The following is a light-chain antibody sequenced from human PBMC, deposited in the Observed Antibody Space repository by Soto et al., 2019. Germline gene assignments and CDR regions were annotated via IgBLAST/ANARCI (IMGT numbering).Light chain of an antibody. CDR1: GSNIGSNY. CDR2: SNS. J-gene: IGLJ2*01. Sequence: QPVLTQPPSASGTPGQRVTISCSGSGSNIGSNYVYWYQQLSGTAPKLLIYSNSQRPSGVPDRFSGSKSGTSASLAISGLRSEDEADYYCAAWDYSLSGPVFGGGTKLTVL. V-gene: IGLV1-47*02. CDR3: AAWDYSLSGPV.